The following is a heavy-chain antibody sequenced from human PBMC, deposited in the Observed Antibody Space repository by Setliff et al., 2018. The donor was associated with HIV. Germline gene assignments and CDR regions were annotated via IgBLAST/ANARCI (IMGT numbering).Heavy chain of an antibody. V-gene: IGHV1-18*01. CDR3: ARVAYASLSSSWYLLDYYYYLDV. CDR2: ISPYNGNT. D-gene: IGHD6-13*01. Sequence: ASVKVSCKASGYTFASYGISWVRQAPVQGLEWMGWISPYNGNTNYAQKLQGRITVTTDTSTNTAYMELRTLRSDDTAVYYCARVAYASLSSSWYLLDYYYYLDVWGKGTTVTVSS. J-gene: IGHJ6*03. CDR1: GYTFASYG.